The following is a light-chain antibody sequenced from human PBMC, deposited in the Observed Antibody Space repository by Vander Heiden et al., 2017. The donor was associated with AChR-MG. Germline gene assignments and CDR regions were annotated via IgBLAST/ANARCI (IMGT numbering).Light chain of an antibody. J-gene: IGKJ2*02. V-gene: IGKV1-39*01. CDR1: QSISSY. CDR2: GAP. Sequence: DIQITQSPSSLSASVGDRVIIPCRASQSISSYLDWYQHKPGKAPKSLIYGAPSLQSGVPARFSGSRSGTEFTLTITSLEVEDFGTYYCQQTYSTPGTFGQGTDLEIK. CDR3: QQTYSTPGT.